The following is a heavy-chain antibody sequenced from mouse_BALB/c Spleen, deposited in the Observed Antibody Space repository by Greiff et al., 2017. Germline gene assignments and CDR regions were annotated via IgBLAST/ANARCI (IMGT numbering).Heavy chain of an antibody. CDR3: ARDGEGLRRFAY. Sequence: EVKLMESGGGLVKPGGSLKLSCAASGFTFSDYYMYWVRQTPEKRLEWVATISDGGSYTYYPDSVKGRFTISRDNAKNNLYLQMSSLKSEDTAMYYCARDGEGLRRFAYWGQGTLVTVSA. J-gene: IGHJ3*01. CDR1: GFTFSDYY. CDR2: ISDGGSYT. V-gene: IGHV5-4*02. D-gene: IGHD2-4*01.